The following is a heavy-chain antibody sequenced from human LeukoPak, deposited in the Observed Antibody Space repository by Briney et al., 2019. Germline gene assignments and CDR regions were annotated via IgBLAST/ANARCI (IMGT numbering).Heavy chain of an antibody. V-gene: IGHV4-61*02. CDR3: AREHLWFGELYYY. J-gene: IGHJ4*02. D-gene: IGHD3-10*01. CDR2: IYTSGST. Sequence: SETLSLTCTVSGGSISSGSYYWSWIRQPAGEGLEWIGRIYTSGSTNYNPSLKSRVTISVDTSKNQFSLKLSSVTAADTAVYYCAREHLWFGELYYYWGQGTLVTVSS. CDR1: GGSISSGSYY.